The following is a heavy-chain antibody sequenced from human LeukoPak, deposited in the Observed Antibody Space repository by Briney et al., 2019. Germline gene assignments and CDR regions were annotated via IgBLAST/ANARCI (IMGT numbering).Heavy chain of an antibody. J-gene: IGHJ4*02. V-gene: IGHV1-46*01. CDR2: INPSGGST. Sequence: ASVKVSCKASGYTFTNYYMHWVRQAPGQGLEWMGIINPSGGSTNYAQKFQGRVTLTRDTSTSTVYMELSSLRSEDTAVYYCARDNGPTLGLDYWGQGTLVTVSS. D-gene: IGHD4-17*01. CDR3: ARDNGPTLGLDY. CDR1: GYTFTNYY.